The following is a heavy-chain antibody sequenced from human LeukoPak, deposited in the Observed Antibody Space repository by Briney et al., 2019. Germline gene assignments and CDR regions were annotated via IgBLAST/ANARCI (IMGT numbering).Heavy chain of an antibody. CDR3: ARGLTIAAAEVFDY. CDR1: GFTFTSFC. D-gene: IGHD6-13*01. V-gene: IGHV3-33*01. Sequence: GGSLRLSCAASGFTFTSFCVHWVRQPPGKGLEWVAVIWYDGSNKYYADFVRGGFTISRDNSKNTLFLQMNSLRAEDTAVYYCARGLTIAAAEVFDYWGQGTLVTVSS. J-gene: IGHJ4*02. CDR2: IWYDGSNK.